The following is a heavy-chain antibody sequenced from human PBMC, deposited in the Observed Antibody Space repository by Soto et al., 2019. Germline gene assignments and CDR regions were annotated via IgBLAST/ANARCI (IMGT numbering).Heavy chain of an antibody. J-gene: IGHJ3*02. CDR1: GGSISSGDYY. Sequence: SETLSLTCTVSGGSISSGDYYWSWIRQPPGKGLEWIGYIYYSGSTYYNPSLKSRVTISVDTSKNQFSLKLSSVTAADTAVYYCARRPNDILTGYYDFDIWCQGTMVTVSS. V-gene: IGHV4-30-4*01. CDR3: ARRPNDILTGYYDFDI. D-gene: IGHD3-9*01. CDR2: IYYSGST.